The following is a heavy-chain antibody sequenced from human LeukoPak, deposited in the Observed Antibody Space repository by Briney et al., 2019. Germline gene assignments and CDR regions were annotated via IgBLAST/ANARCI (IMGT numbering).Heavy chain of an antibody. CDR3: ARHPEPGYCSSTSCHESYFDY. CDR2: ISGSGGRP. CDR1: GFTFSSCA. Sequence: GGSLRLSCAASGFTFSSCAMSWVRQAPGKGLEWVSAISGSGGRPYYADSVKGRFTISRGNSKNTLYLQMNSLRAEDTAVYYCARHPEPGYCSSTSCHESYFDYWGQGTLVTVSS. J-gene: IGHJ4*02. V-gene: IGHV3-23*01. D-gene: IGHD2-2*01.